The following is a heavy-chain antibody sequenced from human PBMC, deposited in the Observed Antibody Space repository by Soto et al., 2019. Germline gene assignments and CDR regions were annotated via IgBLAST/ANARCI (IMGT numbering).Heavy chain of an antibody. D-gene: IGHD1-1*01. J-gene: IGHJ4*02. CDR3: ARWPQMEPRSHY. Sequence: SDTRSLTCTVSGGSISRGGYYWCWIRHHPGKGLEWIGYIYYSGSTYYNPSLKSRVTISVDTSKNQSSLKLSSVTAADTAVYYCARWPQMEPRSHYWGQGLLVTVP. CDR2: IYYSGST. CDR1: GGSISRGGYY. V-gene: IGHV4-31*03.